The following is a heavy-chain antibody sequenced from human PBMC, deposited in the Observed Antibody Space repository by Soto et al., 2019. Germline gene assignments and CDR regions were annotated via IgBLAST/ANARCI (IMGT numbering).Heavy chain of an antibody. J-gene: IGHJ5*02. D-gene: IGHD3-10*01. CDR2: IIPIFGTA. Sequence: QVQLVQSGAEVKKPGSSVKVSCKASGGTFSSYAISWVRQAPGQGLEWMGGIIPIFGTANYAQKFQGRVTITADESTSTAYMELSSLRSEDTAVYYGARAWGVRGVIITNWFDPWGQGTLVTVSS. CDR1: GGTFSSYA. CDR3: ARAWGVRGVIITNWFDP. V-gene: IGHV1-69*01.